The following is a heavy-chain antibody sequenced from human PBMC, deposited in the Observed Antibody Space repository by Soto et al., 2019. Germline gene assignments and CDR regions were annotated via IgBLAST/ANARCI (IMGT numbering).Heavy chain of an antibody. CDR3: ARGTIVARQHLDY. CDR2: ISIRGGDE. Sequence: GGSLRLSCAASGFTFSSYAMHWARQAPGKGLEWVTVISIRGGDEYYAESVRGRFTISRDDSKNTLYLRMDSLRVEDTAVYYCARGTIVARQHLDYWGQGTLVTVSS. J-gene: IGHJ4*02. D-gene: IGHD6-6*01. V-gene: IGHV3-30*03. CDR1: GFTFSSYA.